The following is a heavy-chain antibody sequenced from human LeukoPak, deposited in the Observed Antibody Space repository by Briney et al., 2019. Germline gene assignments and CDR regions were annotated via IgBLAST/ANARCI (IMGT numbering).Heavy chain of an antibody. CDR3: AKGLILTGSYYYYYGMDV. D-gene: IGHD3-9*01. J-gene: IGHJ6*02. CDR2: ISGSGGST. Sequence: GGSLRLSCAASGFTFSSYAMSWVRQAPGKGLEWVSAISGSGGSTYYADSVKGRFTISRGNSKNTLYLQMNSLRAEDTAVYYCAKGLILTGSYYYYYGMDVWGQGTTVTVSS. CDR1: GFTFSSYA. V-gene: IGHV3-23*01.